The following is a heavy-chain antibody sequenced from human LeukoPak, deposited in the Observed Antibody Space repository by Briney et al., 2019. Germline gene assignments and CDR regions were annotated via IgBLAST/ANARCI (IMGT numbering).Heavy chain of an antibody. CDR2: ISSSSSTI. V-gene: IGHV3-48*01. CDR1: VFTFSSYS. J-gene: IGHJ4*02. D-gene: IGHD3-22*01. Sequence: GWSLRLSCPASVFTFSSYSMNWVRQAAAKGLEGVSYISSSSSTIYYADSVKGRFTISRDNAKNSLYLQMNSLRAEDTAVYYCARDRDSSGYYGFDYWGQGTLVTVSS. CDR3: ARDRDSSGYYGFDY.